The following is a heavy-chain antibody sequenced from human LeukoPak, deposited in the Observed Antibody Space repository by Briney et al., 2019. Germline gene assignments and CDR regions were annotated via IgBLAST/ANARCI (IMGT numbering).Heavy chain of an antibody. CDR3: ARGYGASFDI. CDR2: IYTSGGT. Sequence: PSETLSLTCTVSGGSISTYYWSWIRQPAGEGLEWIGRIYTSGGTNYNPSLKSRVTMSLDTPKNQFSLKLSSVTAADAAVYYCARGYGASFDIWGQGTMVTVSS. CDR1: GGSISTYY. D-gene: IGHD4-17*01. J-gene: IGHJ3*02. V-gene: IGHV4-4*07.